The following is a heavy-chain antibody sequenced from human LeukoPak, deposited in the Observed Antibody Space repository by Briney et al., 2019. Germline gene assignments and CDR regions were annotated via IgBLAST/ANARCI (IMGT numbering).Heavy chain of an antibody. D-gene: IGHD1-26*01. J-gene: IGHJ3*02. CDR1: GFTFSSYW. CDR3: ARGSGSYPNDAFDI. CDR2: IKQDGSEK. V-gene: IGHV3-7*01. Sequence: GGSLRLSCAASGFTFSSYWMSWVRQAPGKGLEWVANIKQDGSEKYYVDSMKGRFSISRDNAKNSLYLQMNSLRAEDTAVYYCARGSGSYPNDAFDIWGQGTMVTVSS.